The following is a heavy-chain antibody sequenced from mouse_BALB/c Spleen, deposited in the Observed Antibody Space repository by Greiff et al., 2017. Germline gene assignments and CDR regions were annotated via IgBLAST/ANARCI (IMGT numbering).Heavy chain of an antibody. Sequence: EVKLMESGPELVKPGASVKVSCKASGYAFTSYNMYWVKQSHGKSLEWIGYIDPYNGGTSYNQKFKGKATLTVDKSSSTAYMHLNSLTSEDSAVYYCARGLLRFSWFAYWGQGTLVTVSA. CDR2: IDPYNGGT. CDR3: ARGLLRFSWFAY. V-gene: IGHV1S135*01. CDR1: GYAFTSYN. D-gene: IGHD2-3*01. J-gene: IGHJ3*01.